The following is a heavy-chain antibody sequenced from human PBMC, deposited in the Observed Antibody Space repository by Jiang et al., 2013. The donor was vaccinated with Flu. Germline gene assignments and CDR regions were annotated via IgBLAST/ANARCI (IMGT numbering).Heavy chain of an antibody. V-gene: IGHV4-39*01. CDR1: SISSGSYV. CDR2: IYYSGAP. D-gene: IGHD6-19*01. CDR3: ARHRKRLGVAVAGTDSYNWFDP. J-gene: IGHJ5*02. Sequence: SISSGSYVLGLDPPAPRKGRGVDWSIYYSGAPTTTVPSKSRVTISVDTSKNQFSLKLSSVTAADTAVYYCARHRKRLGVAVAGTDSYNWFDPWGQGTLVTVSS.